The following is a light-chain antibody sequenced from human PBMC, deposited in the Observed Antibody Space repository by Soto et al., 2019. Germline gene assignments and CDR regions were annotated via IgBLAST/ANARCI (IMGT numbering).Light chain of an antibody. J-gene: IGLJ3*02. CDR3: QSYDRSSQV. CDR2: ENN. CDR1: SGSVVSNY. Sequence: NFMLTQPHSVSESPGKTVTISCTRSSGSVVSNYVQCYQQRPGSAPTPVIYENNQRPSGVPDRFFGSIDSSSNSAYLTISGLKPEDEADYYCQSYDRSSQVFGAGTKLTVL. V-gene: IGLV6-57*03.